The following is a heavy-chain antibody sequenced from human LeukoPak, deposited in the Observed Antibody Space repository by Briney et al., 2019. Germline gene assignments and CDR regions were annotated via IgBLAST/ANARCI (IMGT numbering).Heavy chain of an antibody. Sequence: GESLKISCKGSGYSFTSYWISWVRQMPEKGLEWMGRIDPSDSYTNYSPSFQGHVTISADKSISTAYLQWSSLKASDTAMYYCARHSYCSSTTCYYYYGMDVWGQGTTVTVSS. CDR3: ARHSYCSSTTCYYYYGMDV. CDR1: GYSFTSYW. CDR2: IDPSDSYT. V-gene: IGHV5-10-1*01. D-gene: IGHD2-2*01. J-gene: IGHJ6*02.